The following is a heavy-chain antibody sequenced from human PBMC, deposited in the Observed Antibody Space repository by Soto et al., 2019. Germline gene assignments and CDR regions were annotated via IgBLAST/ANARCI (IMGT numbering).Heavy chain of an antibody. D-gene: IGHD3-3*01. Sequence: SETLSLTCAVYGGSFSGYYWSWIRQPRGKGLEWIGEINHSGSTNYNPSLKSRVTISVDTSKNQFSLKLSSVTAADTAVYYCARGMLLRFLEGYYYYYGMDVWGQGTTVTVSS. J-gene: IGHJ6*02. CDR1: GGSFSGYY. V-gene: IGHV4-34*01. CDR2: INHSGST. CDR3: ARGMLLRFLEGYYYYYGMDV.